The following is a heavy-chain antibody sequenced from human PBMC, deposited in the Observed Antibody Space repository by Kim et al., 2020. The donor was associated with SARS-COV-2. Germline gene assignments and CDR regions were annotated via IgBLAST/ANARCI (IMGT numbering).Heavy chain of an antibody. D-gene: IGHD3-22*01. Sequence: GGSLRLSCAASGFTFSSYAMSWVRQAPGKGLEWVSAISGSGGSTYYADSVKGRFTISRDNSKNTLYLQMNSLRAEDTAVYYCAKEANPYYDSSGYYFDYWGQRTLVTVSP. CDR1: GFTFSSYA. V-gene: IGHV3-23*01. J-gene: IGHJ4*02. CDR2: ISGSGGST. CDR3: AKEANPYYDSSGYYFDY.